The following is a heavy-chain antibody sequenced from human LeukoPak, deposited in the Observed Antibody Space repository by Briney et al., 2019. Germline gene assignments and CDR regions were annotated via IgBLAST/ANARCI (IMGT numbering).Heavy chain of an antibody. CDR2: IWYDGSIK. D-gene: IGHD3-22*01. CDR1: GFTFSSYG. Sequence: GGSLRLSCAASGFTFSSYGMHWVRQAPGKGLEWVAVIWYDGSIKYYVDSVQGRFTISRDNSKNTLYLQMSSLRAEDTAVYYCARGDYYDSSGYYFPDAFDIWGQGTMVTVSS. CDR3: ARGDYYDSSGYYFPDAFDI. J-gene: IGHJ3*02. V-gene: IGHV3-33*01.